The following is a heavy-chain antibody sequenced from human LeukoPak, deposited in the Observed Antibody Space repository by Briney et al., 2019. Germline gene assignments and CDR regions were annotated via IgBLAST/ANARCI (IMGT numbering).Heavy chain of an antibody. CDR3: ASGPYYYDSSGYSGTVVY. Sequence: GGSLRLSCAASGFTFSSYSMNWVRQAPGKGLEWVSSISSSSSYIYYADSVKGRFTISRDNAKNSLYLQMNSLRAEDTAVCYCASGPYYYDSSGYSGTVVYWGQGTLVTVSS. CDR2: ISSSSSYI. V-gene: IGHV3-21*01. J-gene: IGHJ4*02. CDR1: GFTFSSYS. D-gene: IGHD3-22*01.